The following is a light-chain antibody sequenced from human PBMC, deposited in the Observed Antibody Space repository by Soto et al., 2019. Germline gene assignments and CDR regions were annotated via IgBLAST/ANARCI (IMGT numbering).Light chain of an antibody. CDR2: GAS. J-gene: IGKJ3*01. CDR3: QQFGSPFT. CDR1: QSVSSSY. V-gene: IGKV3-20*01. Sequence: EIVLTQSPGTLSLSPGERATLSCRASQSVSSSYLAWYQHKPGQAPRLLIYGASTRATGIPDRVSGSGSGTHCTLTISRLEPEDFAVYYCQQFGSPFTFGPGTNVDLK.